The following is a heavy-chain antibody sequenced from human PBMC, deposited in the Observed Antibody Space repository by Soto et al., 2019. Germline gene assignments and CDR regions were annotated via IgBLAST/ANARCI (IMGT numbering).Heavy chain of an antibody. J-gene: IGHJ6*02. V-gene: IGHV1-69*06. CDR1: GGTFSSYA. CDR3: ARDSSSWSRQSHYYYGMDV. CDR2: IIPIFGTA. Sequence: SVKVSCKASGGTFSSYAISWVRQEPGQGLEWMGGIIPIFGTANYAQKFQGRVTITADKSTSTAYMELSSLRSEDTAVYYCARDSSSWSRQSHYYYGMDVWGQGTTVTVSS. D-gene: IGHD6-13*01.